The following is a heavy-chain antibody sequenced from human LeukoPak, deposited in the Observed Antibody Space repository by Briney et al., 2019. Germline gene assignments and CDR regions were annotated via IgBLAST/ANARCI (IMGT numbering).Heavy chain of an antibody. CDR2: ISWNSGSI. Sequence: PGGSLRLTCAASGFTYDDYAMHWVRQAPGKGLEWVSGISWNSGSIGYADSVKGRFTISRDNAKNSLHLQMNSLKTEDTALYYCGKDWTTVVRGGELWGRGTLVTVSS. V-gene: IGHV3-9*01. D-gene: IGHD3-10*01. CDR1: GFTYDDYA. CDR3: GKDWTTVVRGGEL. J-gene: IGHJ2*01.